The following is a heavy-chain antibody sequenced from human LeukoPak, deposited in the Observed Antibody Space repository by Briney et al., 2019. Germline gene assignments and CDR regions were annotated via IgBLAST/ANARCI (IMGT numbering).Heavy chain of an antibody. Sequence: GGSLRLSCAASGFTFSSYAMSWVRQAPGKGLEWVSGISGSGGSTYYAASVKGRFTISRDNSKNTLYLQMNSLRAEDTAVYYCAKDKGYDFWSGYYNTVFDPWGQGTLVTVSS. CDR2: ISGSGGST. J-gene: IGHJ5*02. CDR1: GFTFSSYA. D-gene: IGHD3-3*01. V-gene: IGHV3-23*01. CDR3: AKDKGYDFWSGYYNTVFDP.